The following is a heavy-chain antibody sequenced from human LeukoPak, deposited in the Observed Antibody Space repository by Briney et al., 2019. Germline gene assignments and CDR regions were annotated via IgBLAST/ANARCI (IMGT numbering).Heavy chain of an antibody. V-gene: IGHV1-2*06. J-gene: IGHJ4*02. Sequence: GASVKVSCKASGYTFTGYYMHWVRQAPGRGLEWMGRINPNNGDTDYAQKFQGRVTMSRDTSIRTVSMELSRLRSDDTAMYYCARDRGGSYVDYWGQGTLVTVSS. CDR2: INPNNGDT. D-gene: IGHD1-26*01. CDR1: GYTFTGYY. CDR3: ARDRGGSYVDY.